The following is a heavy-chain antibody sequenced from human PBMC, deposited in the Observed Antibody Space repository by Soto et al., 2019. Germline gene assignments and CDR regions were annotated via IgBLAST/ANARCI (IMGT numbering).Heavy chain of an antibody. D-gene: IGHD3-10*01. CDR3: AKANGSGSYDDY. J-gene: IGHJ4*02. CDR1: GFTFSSYA. V-gene: IGHV3-23*01. CDR2: ISGSGGST. Sequence: RRLSCAASGFTFSSYAMSWVRQAPGKGLEWVSAISGSGGSTYYADSVKGRFTISRDNSKNTLYLQMNSLRAEDTAVYYCAKANGSGSYDDYWGQGTLVTVSS.